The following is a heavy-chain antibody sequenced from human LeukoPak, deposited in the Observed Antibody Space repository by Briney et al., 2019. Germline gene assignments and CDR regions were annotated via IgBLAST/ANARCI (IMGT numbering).Heavy chain of an antibody. D-gene: IGHD3-22*01. V-gene: IGHV3-23*01. Sequence: GGSLRLSCAASGFTFDTTDMTWVRQAPGKGPEWLSCISGTGDRTYYVDSVRGRFTISRDNPKNTLYLQMNSLRAEDTAVYFCAKRGVVIRVILVGFHKEAYYFDSWGQGALVTVSS. J-gene: IGHJ4*02. CDR2: ISGTGDRT. CDR1: GFTFDTTD. CDR3: AKRGVVIRVILVGFHKEAYYFDS.